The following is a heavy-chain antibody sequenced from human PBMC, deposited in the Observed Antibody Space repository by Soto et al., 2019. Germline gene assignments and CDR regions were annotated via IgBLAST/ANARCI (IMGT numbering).Heavy chain of an antibody. J-gene: IGHJ4*02. CDR1: GGSISSGGFS. V-gene: IGHV4-30-2*01. D-gene: IGHD6-6*01. CDR3: AGGIAARPLGY. Sequence: SETLSLTCAVSGGSISSGGFSWSWIRQPPGKGLESIGYIYHSGSTYYNPSLKSRVTISVDRSKNQFSLKLSSVTAADTAVYYCAGGIAARPLGYWGQGTLVTVPS. CDR2: IYHSGST.